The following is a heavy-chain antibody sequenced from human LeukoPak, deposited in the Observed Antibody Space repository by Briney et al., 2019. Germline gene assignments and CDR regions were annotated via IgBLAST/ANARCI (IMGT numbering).Heavy chain of an antibody. CDR2: ISSSSSSYI. Sequence: AGGSLRLSCAASGFTFSSYSMNWVRQAPGKGLEWVSSISSSSSSYIYYADSVKGRFTISRDNSKNTLYLQMNSLRAEDTAVYYCATGSPSGYDQVFDYWGQGTLVTVSS. CDR3: ATGSPSGYDQVFDY. D-gene: IGHD5-12*01. V-gene: IGHV3-21*01. CDR1: GFTFSSYS. J-gene: IGHJ4*02.